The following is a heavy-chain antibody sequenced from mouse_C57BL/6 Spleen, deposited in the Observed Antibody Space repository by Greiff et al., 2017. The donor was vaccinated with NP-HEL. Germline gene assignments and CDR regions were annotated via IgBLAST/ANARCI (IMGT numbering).Heavy chain of an antibody. V-gene: IGHV1-59*01. D-gene: IGHD1-1*01. CDR3: ASMESSYYFDY. CDR1: GYTFTSYW. CDR2: IDPSDSYT. J-gene: IGHJ2*01. Sequence: QVQLQQPGAELVRPGTSVKLSCKASGYTFTSYWMHWVKQRPGQGLEWIGVIDPSDSYTNYNQKFKGKATLTVDTSSSTAYMQLSSLTSEDSAVYYCASMESSYYFDYWGQGTTLTVSS.